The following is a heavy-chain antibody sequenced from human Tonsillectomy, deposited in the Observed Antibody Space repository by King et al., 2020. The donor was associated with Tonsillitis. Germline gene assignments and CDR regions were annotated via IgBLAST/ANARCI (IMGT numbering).Heavy chain of an antibody. Sequence: VQLVESGGGVVHPGGSLRLSCATSGFTFSTYGMHWVRQAPGRGLEWVAFIWNNGNNKYYADSVKGRFTISRENSENTLYLQMDGLRTEDTAVYYCAKDMSVGGTAVDCWGQGTLVTVSS. CDR3: AKDMSVGGTAVDC. J-gene: IGHJ4*02. V-gene: IGHV3-30*02. D-gene: IGHD1-26*01. CDR2: IWNNGNNK. CDR1: GFTFSTYG.